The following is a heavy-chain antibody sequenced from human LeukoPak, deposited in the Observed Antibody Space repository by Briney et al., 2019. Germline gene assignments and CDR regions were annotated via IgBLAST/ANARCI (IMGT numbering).Heavy chain of an antibody. CDR2: ISGSGGST. V-gene: IGHV3-23*01. J-gene: IGHJ6*03. Sequence: GGSLRLSCAASGFTVSSNYMSWVRQAPGKGLEWVSAISGSGGSTYYADSVKGRFTTSRDNSKNTLYLQMNSLRAEDTAVYYCARGTRLYYYYYMDVWGKGTTVTVSS. CDR3: ARGTRLYYYYYMDV. D-gene: IGHD1-1*01. CDR1: GFTVSSNY.